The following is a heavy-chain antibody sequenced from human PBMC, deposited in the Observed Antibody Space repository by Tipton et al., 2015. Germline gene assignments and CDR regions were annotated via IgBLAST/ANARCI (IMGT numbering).Heavy chain of an antibody. V-gene: IGHV1-69*06. J-gene: IGHJ4*02. CDR2: IVPIFDTP. Sequence: QSGPEVKKPGSSVKVSCKTSGGTFNTYAITWVRQAPGQGLEWMGGIVPIFDTPNYAQKFQGRLTITADKSTRTAYLELSLTSDDTAVYYCARGGVVGGEFDYWGQGTLVTVSS. D-gene: IGHD1-26*01. CDR1: GGTFNTYA. CDR3: ARGGVVGGEFDY.